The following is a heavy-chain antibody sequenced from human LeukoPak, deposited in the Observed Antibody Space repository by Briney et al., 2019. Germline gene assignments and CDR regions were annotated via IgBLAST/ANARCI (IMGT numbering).Heavy chain of an antibody. CDR2: ISAYNGNT. D-gene: IGHD6-6*01. CDR1: GYTFTSYG. J-gene: IGHJ5*02. CDR3: ARDQAQIAARPYHWFDP. V-gene: IGHV1-18*01. Sequence: ASVKVSCKASGYTFTSYGISWVRQAPEQGLEWMGWISAYNGNTNYAQKLQGRVTMTTDTSTSTAYMELRSLRADDTAVYYCARDQAQIAARPYHWFDPWGQGTLVTVSS.